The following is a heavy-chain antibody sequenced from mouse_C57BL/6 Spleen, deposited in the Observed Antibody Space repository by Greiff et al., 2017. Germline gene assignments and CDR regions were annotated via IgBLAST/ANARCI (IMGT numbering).Heavy chain of an antibody. V-gene: IGHV1-66*01. J-gene: IGHJ2*01. CDR1: GYSFTSYY. Sequence: VQLQQPGPELVKPGASVKISCKASGYSFTSYYIHWVKQRPGQGVEWIGWIYPGSGNTKSTEKFQGTATLSADTSSRTAYMQLSSLTSEDSAVYYCATCYYFCDWGPGTTLTVSS. CDR3: ATCYYFCD. CDR2: IYPGSGNT.